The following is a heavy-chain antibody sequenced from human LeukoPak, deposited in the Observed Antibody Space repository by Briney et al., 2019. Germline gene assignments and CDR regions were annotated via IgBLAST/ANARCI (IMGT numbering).Heavy chain of an antibody. CDR1: GFAFSLYG. J-gene: IGHJ3*02. Sequence: GRSLRLSCAASGFAFSLYGMHWGRRAPGKGLKWVAGIWSHGNEKYYADSVEGRFTVSRDNSKNTLYLQMNSLRDEDTPVYYCARWGISAAHDAFDMWGQGTMVTVSS. D-gene: IGHD6-13*01. CDR3: ARWGISAAHDAFDM. V-gene: IGHV3-33*01. CDR2: IWSHGNEK.